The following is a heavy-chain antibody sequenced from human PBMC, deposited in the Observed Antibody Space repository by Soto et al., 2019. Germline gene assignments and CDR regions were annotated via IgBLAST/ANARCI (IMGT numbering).Heavy chain of an antibody. CDR2: INHSGST. J-gene: IGHJ6*03. D-gene: IGHD3-16*01. Sequence: PSETLSLTCAVYGGSFSGYYWSWIRQPPGKGLEWIGEINHSGSTNYNPSLKSRVTMSADTSKNQFSLKLSSVTAADTAVYYCARGPGALQVVGIYYYYYIDVWGKGTTVTVSS. CDR1: GGSFSGYY. CDR3: ARGPGALQVVGIYYYYYIDV. V-gene: IGHV4-34*01.